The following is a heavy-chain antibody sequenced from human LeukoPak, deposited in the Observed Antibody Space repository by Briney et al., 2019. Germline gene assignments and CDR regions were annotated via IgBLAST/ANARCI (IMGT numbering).Heavy chain of an antibody. D-gene: IGHD4-23*01. CDR2: INHSGST. Sequence: SETLSLTCAVYGGSFSGYYWSWIRQPPGKGLEWIGEINHSGSTNYNPSLKSRVTISVDTSKNQFSLRLSSVTAADTAVYYCARVDGGLFDYWGQGTLVTVSS. V-gene: IGHV4-34*01. CDR1: GGSFSGYY. J-gene: IGHJ4*02. CDR3: ARVDGGLFDY.